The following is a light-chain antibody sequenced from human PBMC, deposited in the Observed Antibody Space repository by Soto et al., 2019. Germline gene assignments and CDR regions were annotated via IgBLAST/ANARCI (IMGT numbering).Light chain of an antibody. CDR2: EDN. J-gene: IGLJ3*02. CDR1: ALPKKY. Sequence: SYELTQSPSVSVSPGQTATIACSGDALPKKYAYWYQQKPGRAPVLVIFEDNKRPSGIPERFTGSSSGTTATLTISGAQVEDEADYFCYSTDSIVHHGVFGGGTKVTVL. V-gene: IGLV3-10*01. CDR3: YSTDSIVHHGV.